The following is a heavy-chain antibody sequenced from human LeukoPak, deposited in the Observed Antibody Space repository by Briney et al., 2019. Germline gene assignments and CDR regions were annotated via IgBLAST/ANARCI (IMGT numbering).Heavy chain of an antibody. CDR2: INHSGST. CDR1: GDSISYFY. J-gene: IGHJ4*02. V-gene: IGHV4-34*01. D-gene: IGHD1-26*01. Sequence: SETLSLTCSVSGDSISYFYWSWIRQPPGKGLEWIGEINHSGSTNYNPSLKSRVTISVDTSKNQFSLKLSSVTAADTAMYYCARRWAGVDYWGQGTLVTVSS. CDR3: ARRWAGVDY.